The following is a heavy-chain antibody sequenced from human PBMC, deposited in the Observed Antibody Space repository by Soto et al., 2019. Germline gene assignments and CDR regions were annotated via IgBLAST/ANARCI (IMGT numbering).Heavy chain of an antibody. CDR1: GFTFSVYS. J-gene: IGHJ4*02. Sequence: EVQLVESGGDLVQREGSLRLSCVASGFTFSVYSRKWVRQAPGKGLEWFSYITSDTKTIKYADSVKGRFTISRDNAKNSVYLQMNSLRDEDTAVYYCARSVEGHFDYWGQGTVVTVSS. CDR3: ARSVEGHFDY. CDR2: ITSDTKTI. V-gene: IGHV3-48*02. D-gene: IGHD6-19*01.